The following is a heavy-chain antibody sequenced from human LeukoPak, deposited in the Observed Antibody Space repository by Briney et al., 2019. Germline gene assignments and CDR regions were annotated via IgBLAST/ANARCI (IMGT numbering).Heavy chain of an antibody. D-gene: IGHD3-22*01. CDR1: GFTVDSNY. Sequence: PGGSLRLSCAASGFTVDSNYMSWVRQAPGKGLEWVSVTYSSGNTYYRDSVKGRFTISRDRSKNTLYLQMNSLNSEDTAVYYCAREGVYDSSGFDCWGQGTLATVSS. CDR3: AREGVYDSSGFDC. CDR2: TYSSGNT. V-gene: IGHV3-66*03. J-gene: IGHJ4*02.